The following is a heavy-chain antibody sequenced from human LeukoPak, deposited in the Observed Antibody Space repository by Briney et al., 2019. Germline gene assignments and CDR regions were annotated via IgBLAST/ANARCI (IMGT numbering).Heavy chain of an antibody. CDR3: AKSHSRWLPKEYYFDY. Sequence: GGSLRLSCAASGFTFSSYGMHWVRQAPGKGLEWVAVISYDGSNKYYADSVKGRFTISRDNSKNTLYLQMNSLRAEDTAVYYCAKSHSRWLPKEYYFDYWGQGTLVTVSS. D-gene: IGHD5-24*01. CDR1: GFTFSSYG. V-gene: IGHV3-30*18. J-gene: IGHJ4*02. CDR2: ISYDGSNK.